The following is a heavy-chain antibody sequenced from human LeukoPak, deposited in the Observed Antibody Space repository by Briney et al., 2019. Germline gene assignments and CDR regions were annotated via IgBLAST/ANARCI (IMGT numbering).Heavy chain of an antibody. D-gene: IGHD3-22*01. CDR3: ARVLYYDSSGYYRYYFDY. Sequence: PSETLSLTCTVSGGSISSSNYYWGWIRQPPGKGLEWSGSIYYSGSTYYNPSLKSRVTISVDTSKNQSSLKLSSVTAADTAVYYCARVLYYDSSGYYRYYFDYRGQGTLVTVSS. J-gene: IGHJ4*02. V-gene: IGHV4-39*07. CDR1: GGSISSSNYY. CDR2: IYYSGST.